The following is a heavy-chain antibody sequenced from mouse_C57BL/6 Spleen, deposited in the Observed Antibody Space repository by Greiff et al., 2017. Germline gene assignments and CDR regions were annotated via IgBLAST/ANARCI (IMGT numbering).Heavy chain of an antibody. CDR3: ARTGGYDLYWYFDV. Sequence: VQLKESGGGLVKPGGSLKLSCAASGFTFSDYGMHWVRQAPEKGLEWVAYISSGSSTIYYADTVKGRFTISRDNAKNTLFLQMTSLRSEDTAMYYCARTGGYDLYWYFDVWGTGTTVTVSS. D-gene: IGHD2-2*01. CDR1: GFTFSDYG. J-gene: IGHJ1*03. V-gene: IGHV5-17*01. CDR2: ISSGSSTI.